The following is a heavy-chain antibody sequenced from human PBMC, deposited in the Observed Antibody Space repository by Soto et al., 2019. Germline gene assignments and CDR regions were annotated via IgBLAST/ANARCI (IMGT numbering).Heavy chain of an antibody. D-gene: IGHD1-1*01. CDR1: GGSISSGGYY. Sequence: SETLSLTCTVSGGSISSGGYYWSWIRQHPGKGLEWIGYISYSGSTYYNPSLKSRVTMSVDTSKNQFSLKLSSVTAADTAVYYCARDPGGGYYYYGMDVWGQGTSVX. CDR2: ISYSGST. V-gene: IGHV4-31*03. J-gene: IGHJ6*02. CDR3: ARDPGGGYYYYGMDV.